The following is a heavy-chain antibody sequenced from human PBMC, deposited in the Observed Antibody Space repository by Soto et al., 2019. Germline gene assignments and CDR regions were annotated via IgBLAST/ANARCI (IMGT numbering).Heavy chain of an antibody. V-gene: IGHV3-23*01. CDR2: ISGSGGST. CDR3: AKRMGLNRGYSYGYES. J-gene: IGHJ5*02. D-gene: IGHD5-18*01. CDR1: GFTFSSYA. Sequence: EVQLLESGGGLVQPGGSLRLSCAASGFTFSSYAMSWVRQAPGKGLEWVSAISGSGGSTYYADSVKGRFTISRDNSKNTRYLQMTSVRGEDTGVYYCAKRMGLNRGYSYGYESLGQGTLVTVYS.